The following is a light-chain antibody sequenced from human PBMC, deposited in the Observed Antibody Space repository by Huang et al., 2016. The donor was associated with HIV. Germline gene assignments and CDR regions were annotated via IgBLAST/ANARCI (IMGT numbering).Light chain of an antibody. J-gene: IGKJ5*01. Sequence: EIVMTQSPATLSVSPGEGATLFCRAKQSVSDSLAWYQQKTGQAPRLILYGASARADGIPARFSGSGSGTDFILSISSLQSEDFAVYYCQQYSELPITFGQGTRLEI. CDR1: QSVSDS. CDR2: GAS. CDR3: QQYSELPIT. V-gene: IGKV3-15*01.